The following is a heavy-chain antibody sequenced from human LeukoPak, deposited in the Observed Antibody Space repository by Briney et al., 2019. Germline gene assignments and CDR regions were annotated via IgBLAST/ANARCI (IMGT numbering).Heavy chain of an antibody. V-gene: IGHV3-23*01. CDR2: ISGSGGST. J-gene: IGHJ4*02. CDR3: AKGGLDWLLPCDY. CDR1: GFTFSSYA. D-gene: IGHD3-9*01. Sequence: GGSLRLSCAASGFTFSSYAMSLVRQARGEGLECVSAISGSGGSTYYADSVKGRFTISRDNSKNTLYLQMNSPRAEDTALYYWAKGGLDWLLPCDYWGQGTLVTVSS.